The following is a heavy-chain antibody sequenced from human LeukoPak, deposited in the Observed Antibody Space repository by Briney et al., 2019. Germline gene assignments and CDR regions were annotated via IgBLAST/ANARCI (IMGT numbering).Heavy chain of an antibody. V-gene: IGHV4-34*01. CDR3: ARAVATTFDY. CDR1: GGSFSGYY. J-gene: IGHJ4*02. CDR2: INHSGST. Sequence: SETLSLTCAVYGGSFSGYYWTWNRQPPGKGLEWIGEINHSGSTNYNPSLKSRVTISVDTSKNQFSLKLSSVTAADTAVYYCARAVATTFDYWGQGTLVTVSS. D-gene: IGHD5-12*01.